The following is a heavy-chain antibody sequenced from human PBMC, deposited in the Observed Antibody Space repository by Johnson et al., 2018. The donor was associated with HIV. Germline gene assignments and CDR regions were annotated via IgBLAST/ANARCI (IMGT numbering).Heavy chain of an antibody. CDR2: ISGSGGST. V-gene: IGHV3-23*04. CDR3: ARDSVGARGAFDI. D-gene: IGHD1-26*01. CDR1: GFTFSSYW. Sequence: EVQLVESGGGLVQPGGSLRLSCAASGFTFSSYWMSWVRQSPGKGLEWVSAISGSGGSTYYADSVKGRFTISRDNAKNSLYLQMNSLRAEDTALYYCARDSVGARGAFDIWGQGTMVTVSS. J-gene: IGHJ3*02.